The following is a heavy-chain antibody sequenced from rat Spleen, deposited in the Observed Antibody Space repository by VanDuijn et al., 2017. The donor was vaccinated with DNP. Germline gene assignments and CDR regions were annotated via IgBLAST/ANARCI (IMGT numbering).Heavy chain of an antibody. D-gene: IGHD5-1*01. CDR2: ISPSGGGT. Sequence: EVHLVESGGGLVQPGRSLKLSCAASGFTFSDYNMAWVRQAPTTGLEWVTSISPSGGGTYYRDSVKGRFTISRDNANHTLYLQMDSLRSEDTATYYCTTAGAAWGQGTSVTVSS. J-gene: IGHJ4*01. V-gene: IGHV5-27*01. CDR1: GFTFSDYN. CDR3: TTAGAA.